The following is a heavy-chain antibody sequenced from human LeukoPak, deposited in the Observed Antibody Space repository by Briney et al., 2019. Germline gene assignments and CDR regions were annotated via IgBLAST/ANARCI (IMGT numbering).Heavy chain of an antibody. CDR3: AREATYCSSTSCYALDYYYGMDV. CDR1: GGTFSGYA. V-gene: IGHV1-69*13. D-gene: IGHD2-2*01. Sequence: GASVKVSCKASGGTFSGYAISWVRQAPGQGLEWMGGIIPIFGTANYAQKFQGRVTITADESTSTAYMELSSLRSEDTAVYYCAREATYCSSTSCYALDYYYGMDVWGKGTTVTVSS. J-gene: IGHJ6*04. CDR2: IIPIFGTA.